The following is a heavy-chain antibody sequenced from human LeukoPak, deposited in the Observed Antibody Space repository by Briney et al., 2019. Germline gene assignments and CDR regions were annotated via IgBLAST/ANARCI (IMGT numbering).Heavy chain of an antibody. Sequence: ASVKVSCKASRDTLTDYYMHWVRQAPGQGLEWMGWINPYSGGTNYARKFQGRVTMTWDTSIGTAYMELSTLRSDDTAVYYCAEVVAATGTVAPDIWGQGTMVSVSS. V-gene: IGHV1-2*02. J-gene: IGHJ3*02. D-gene: IGHD1-26*01. CDR2: INPYSGGT. CDR3: AEVVAATGTVAPDI. CDR1: RDTLTDYY.